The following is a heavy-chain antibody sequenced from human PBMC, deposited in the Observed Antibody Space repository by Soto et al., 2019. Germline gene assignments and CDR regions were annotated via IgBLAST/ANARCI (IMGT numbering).Heavy chain of an antibody. Sequence: SQTLSLTCAISGDSVSSNSAAWNWIRQSPSRGLEWLGRTYYRSKWYSDYAVSVKSRITINPDTSKNQFSLQLNSVTPEDTAVYYCARERSYDFWSGYLYYYYYYGMDVWGQGTTVTVSS. CDR3: ARERSYDFWSGYLYYYYYYGMDV. V-gene: IGHV6-1*01. D-gene: IGHD3-3*01. CDR1: GDSVSSNSAA. CDR2: TYYRSKWYS. J-gene: IGHJ6*02.